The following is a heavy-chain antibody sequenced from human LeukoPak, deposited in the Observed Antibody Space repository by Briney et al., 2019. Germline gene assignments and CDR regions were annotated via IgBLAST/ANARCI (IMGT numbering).Heavy chain of an antibody. V-gene: IGHV3-23*01. D-gene: IGHD5-18*01. Sequence: PGGSLRLSCAASGFTVSSYAMSWVRQAPGKGLEWVSVISGSGGNTHYADSVKGRFTISRDNSKNTLYLQMNSLRAEDTAVYYCARGGYSRPDYWGQGTLVTVSS. CDR2: ISGSGGNT. CDR1: GFTVSSYA. CDR3: ARGGYSRPDY. J-gene: IGHJ4*02.